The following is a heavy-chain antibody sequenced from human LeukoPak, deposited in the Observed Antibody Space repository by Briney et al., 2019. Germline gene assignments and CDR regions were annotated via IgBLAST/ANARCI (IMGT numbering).Heavy chain of an antibody. D-gene: IGHD3-3*01. CDR1: GFTFSSYA. V-gene: IGHV3-30-3*01. CDR2: ISYDGSNK. CDR3: ARVLRFLEWFYYYGMDV. Sequence: GGSLRLSCAASGFTFSSYAMHWVRQAPGKGLEWVAVISYDGSNKYYADSVKGRFTISRDNSKNTLYLQMNGLRAEDTAVYYCARVLRFLEWFYYYGMDVWGQGTTVTVSS. J-gene: IGHJ6*02.